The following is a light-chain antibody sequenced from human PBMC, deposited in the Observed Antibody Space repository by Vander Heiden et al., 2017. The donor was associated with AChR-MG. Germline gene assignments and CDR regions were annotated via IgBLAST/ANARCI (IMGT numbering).Light chain of an antibody. J-gene: IGKJ4*01. CDR1: QSISNY. CDR3: QQNYLIPLT. V-gene: IGKV1-39*01. CDR2: AAS. Sequence: DIKMTQSPASLSASVGDRVTITCRASQSISNYLNWYQQKPGKAPKLLIYAASSLQSGVPSRISGSGSGTDFTLTISSLQPEDLATYYCQQNYLIPLTFGGGTKVEIK.